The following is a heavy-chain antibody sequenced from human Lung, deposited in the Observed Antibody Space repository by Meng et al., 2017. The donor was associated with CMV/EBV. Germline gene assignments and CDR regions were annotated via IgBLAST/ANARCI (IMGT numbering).Heavy chain of an antibody. D-gene: IGHD5-12*01. CDR3: ARGGYSDYDVRGSDYYYGMDV. CDR2: ISAYNWRT. J-gene: IGHJ6*02. V-gene: IGHV1-18*04. Sequence: SXXVSXKASGYTFISYGISWVRQAPGQGLEWMGCISAYNWRTNYAQKFQGRVTMTTDTSTNTAYTEMRSLRSDDTAVYFCARGGYSDYDVRGSDYYYGMDVWGQGTTVTVSS. CDR1: GYTFISYG.